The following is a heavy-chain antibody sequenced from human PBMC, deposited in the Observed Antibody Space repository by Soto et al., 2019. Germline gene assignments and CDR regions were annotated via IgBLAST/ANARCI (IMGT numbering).Heavy chain of an antibody. V-gene: IGHV2-5*01. CDR1: GFSLSTSGVG. D-gene: IGHD3-3*01. CDR3: AHSXANYDFWSGYLRGWFDP. CDR2: IYWNDDK. J-gene: IGHJ5*02. Sequence: ASGPTLVNPIQTLTLTCSFSGFSLSTSGVGVGWIRQPPGKALEWLALIYWNDDKRYSTSLKSRLTITKDTCKNQVVLTMTNMDPVDTATYYCAHSXANYDFWSGYLRGWFDPWGQGTLVTVSS.